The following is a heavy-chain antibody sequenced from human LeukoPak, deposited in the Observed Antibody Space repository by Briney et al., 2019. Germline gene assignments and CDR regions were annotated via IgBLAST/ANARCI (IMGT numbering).Heavy chain of an antibody. Sequence: GSLRLSCAASGFTFSTYGMSWVRQVPGKGLEWVSGINWNGGSRGYADSVKGRFTISRDNAKNSVYLQMNSLRSEDTAFYHCARDRCSSTSCYNTPNWFDPWGQGTLVTVSS. CDR3: ARDRCSSTSCYNTPNWFDP. V-gene: IGHV3-20*01. D-gene: IGHD2-2*02. CDR1: GFTFSTYG. J-gene: IGHJ5*02. CDR2: INWNGGSR.